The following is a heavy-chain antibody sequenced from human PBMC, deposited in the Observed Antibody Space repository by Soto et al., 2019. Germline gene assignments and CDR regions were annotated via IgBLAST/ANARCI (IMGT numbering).Heavy chain of an antibody. Sequence: SETLSLTCTVSGGSIITSTYYWGWIRQAPGKGLEWIGSIYYSGSTNYTPSLKSRATISVDTSKNQFSLNLRSVTAADTAVYYCARGIDYYGSGSYYSRQHFDYWGQGALVTVSS. CDR1: GGSIITSTYY. D-gene: IGHD3-10*01. CDR2: IYYSGST. V-gene: IGHV4-39*01. CDR3: ARGIDYYGSGSYYSRQHFDY. J-gene: IGHJ4*02.